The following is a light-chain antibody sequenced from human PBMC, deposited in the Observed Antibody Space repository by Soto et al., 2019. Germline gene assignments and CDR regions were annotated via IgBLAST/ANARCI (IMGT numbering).Light chain of an antibody. CDR3: QQSYGIPFT. V-gene: IGKV1-39*01. Sequence: DIQMTQSPSSLSASVGDRVSLSCRASRGIINYLNWYQQKPGKAPKLLIYAASSLQSGVPSRFSGSGSGTDFTLITSSLQPEDFATYYCQQSYGIPFTFGPGTKVDIK. CDR2: AAS. CDR1: RGIINY. J-gene: IGKJ3*01.